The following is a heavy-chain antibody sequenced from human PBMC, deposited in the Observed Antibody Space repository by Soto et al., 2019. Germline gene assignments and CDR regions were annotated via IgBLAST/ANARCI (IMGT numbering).Heavy chain of an antibody. J-gene: IGHJ5*02. CDR1: GYTFTSYG. CDR3: ARVGKWYSSSSNWFDP. D-gene: IGHD6-6*01. V-gene: IGHV1-18*01. CDR2: ISAYNGNT. Sequence: GASVKVSCKASGYTFTSYGISWVRQAPGQGLEWMGWISAYNGNTNYAQKLQGRVTMTTDTSTSTAYMELRSLRSDDTAVYYCARVGKWYSSSSNWFDPWGQGTLVTAPQ.